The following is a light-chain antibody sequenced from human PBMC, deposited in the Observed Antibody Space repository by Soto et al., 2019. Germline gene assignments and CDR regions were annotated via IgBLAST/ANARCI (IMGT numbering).Light chain of an antibody. V-gene: IGKV1-39*01. J-gene: IGKJ1*01. CDR3: QQYNSYST. CDR2: AAS. CDR1: QSITSY. Sequence: DIQLTQSPASLSASVGDTVTITCRESQSITSYLNWYQQKPGTGPKLLIWAASSLQSGAPSRFSVSVSGTEFTLTISSLQPDEFATYYCQQYNSYSTFGQGTKVDIK.